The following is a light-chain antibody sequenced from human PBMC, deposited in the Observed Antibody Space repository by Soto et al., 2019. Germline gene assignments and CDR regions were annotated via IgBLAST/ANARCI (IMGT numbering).Light chain of an antibody. CDR3: QQYSSYSYT. V-gene: IGKV1-5*01. Sequence: DIQMTQSPSTLSASVGDRVTITCRASQSISDWLAWYQQKPGKAPKFLIYDASSLESGVPSRFSGSGSGTEFTLTISSLQPDDFATYYCQQYSSYSYTFGQGTKVEIK. CDR1: QSISDW. CDR2: DAS. J-gene: IGKJ2*01.